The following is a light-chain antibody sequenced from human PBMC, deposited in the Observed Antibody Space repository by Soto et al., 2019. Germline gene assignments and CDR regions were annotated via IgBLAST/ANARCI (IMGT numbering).Light chain of an antibody. CDR2: AAS. V-gene: IGKV1-39*01. CDR3: KQSYSTPPT. CDR1: QSISSY. Sequence: SQMTRSPSSLSASVGDRVTITCRASQSISSYLNWYQQKPGKAPKLLIYAASSLQSGVPSRFSGSGSGTDFTLTISSLQPEDFPTYYCKQSYSTPPTFGQGTQVDIK. J-gene: IGKJ1*01.